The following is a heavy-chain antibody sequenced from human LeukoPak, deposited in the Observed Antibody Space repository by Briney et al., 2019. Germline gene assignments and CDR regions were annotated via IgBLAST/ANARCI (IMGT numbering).Heavy chain of an antibody. CDR1: GGSISSYY. D-gene: IGHD2-15*01. J-gene: IGHJ4*02. CDR2: IYYSWST. Sequence: SETLSLTCTVSGGSISSYYWSWIRQSPGKGLEWMGYIYYSWSTNYNPSLKSRVTISVDTSKNQFSLKLSSVTAADTAVYYCASRGTELRYCFCYSWSQGTLVTVSS. CDR3: ASRGTELRYCFCYS. V-gene: IGHV4-59*08.